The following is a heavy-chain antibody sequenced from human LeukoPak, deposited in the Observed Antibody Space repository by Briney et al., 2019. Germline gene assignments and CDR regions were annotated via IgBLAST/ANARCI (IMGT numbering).Heavy chain of an antibody. D-gene: IGHD5-24*01. J-gene: IGHJ4*02. CDR2: ISGSGGST. CDR3: ARPRDADSYYFDY. V-gene: IGHV3-23*01. CDR1: GFTFSSYA. Sequence: GGSLRLSCAASGFTFSSYAMSWVRQAPGKGLEWISAISGSGGSTYYADSVKGRFTISRDNAKNSLYLQMNGLRAEDTAVYYCARPRDADSYYFDYWGQGTLVTVSS.